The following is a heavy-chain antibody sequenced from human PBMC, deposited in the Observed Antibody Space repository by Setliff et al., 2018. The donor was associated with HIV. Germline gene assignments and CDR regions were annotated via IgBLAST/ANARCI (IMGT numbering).Heavy chain of an antibody. CDR1: GYTFAGYA. V-gene: IGHV1-3*01. D-gene: IGHD6-19*01. CDR3: AKEGQWQVRTLNWFDP. CDR2: INAGNGNT. Sequence: ASVKVSCKASGYTFAGYAMHWVRQAPGQRLEWMGWINAGNGNTIYSQKFQGRVTITRDTSASTAYMELSSLRSEDTAVYYCAKEGQWQVRTLNWFDPWGQGTLVTVSS. J-gene: IGHJ5*02.